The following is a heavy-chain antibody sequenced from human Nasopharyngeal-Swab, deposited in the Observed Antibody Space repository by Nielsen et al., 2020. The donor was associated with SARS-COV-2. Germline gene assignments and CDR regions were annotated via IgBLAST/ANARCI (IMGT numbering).Heavy chain of an antibody. CDR2: IYYSGST. Sequence: SETLSLTYTVSGGSISSYYWSWIRQPPGKGLEWIGYIYYSGSTNYNPSLKSRVTISVDTSKNQFSLKLSSVTAADTAVYYYARGTKDFWSGNGGHWFDPWGQGTLVTVSS. CDR1: GGSISSYY. J-gene: IGHJ5*02. CDR3: ARGTKDFWSGNGGHWFDP. V-gene: IGHV4-59*01. D-gene: IGHD3-3*01.